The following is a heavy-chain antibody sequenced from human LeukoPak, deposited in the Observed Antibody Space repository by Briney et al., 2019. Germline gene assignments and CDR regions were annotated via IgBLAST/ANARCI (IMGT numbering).Heavy chain of an antibody. V-gene: IGHV4-34*01. CDR3: AREHSSSWYGVYYFDY. CDR2: INHSGST. J-gene: IGHJ4*02. D-gene: IGHD6-13*01. Sequence: PSETLSLTCAVYGGSFSGYYWSWIRQPPGKGLEWIGEINHSGSTNYNPSLKSRVTISVDTSKNQFSLELSSVTAADTAVYYCAREHSSSWYGVYYFDYWGQGTLVTVSS. CDR1: GGSFSGYY.